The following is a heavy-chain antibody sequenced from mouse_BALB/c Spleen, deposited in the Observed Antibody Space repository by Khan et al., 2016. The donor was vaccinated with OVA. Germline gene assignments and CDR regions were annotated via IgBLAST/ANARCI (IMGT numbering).Heavy chain of an antibody. V-gene: IGHV14-3*02. CDR3: DKTARK. Sequence: EVQLQQSGAELVKSGATVKLSCTASGLNINDSYMHWLHQCPEQGLEWIGRIDPPDGNTKYDPKFQGKATITADTFSNTAYLQLSSLTSEDTDVFNCDKTARKWGQGTTVTVSS. CDR1: GLNINDSY. J-gene: IGHJ2*01. CDR2: IDPPDGNT.